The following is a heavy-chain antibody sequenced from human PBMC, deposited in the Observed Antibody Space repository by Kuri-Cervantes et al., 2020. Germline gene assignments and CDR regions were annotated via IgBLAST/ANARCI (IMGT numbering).Heavy chain of an antibody. CDR2: ISAYNGNT. CDR1: GYTFTSYG. Sequence: ASVKVSCKASGYTFTSYGISWVRQAPGQGLEWMGWISAYNGNTNYAQKLQGRVTMTTDTSTSTAYMELRSLRSDDTAVYYCARDRHSSSWYVDIPFDYWGQGTLVTVSS. D-gene: IGHD6-13*01. V-gene: IGHV1-18*01. J-gene: IGHJ4*02. CDR3: ARDRHSSSWYVDIPFDY.